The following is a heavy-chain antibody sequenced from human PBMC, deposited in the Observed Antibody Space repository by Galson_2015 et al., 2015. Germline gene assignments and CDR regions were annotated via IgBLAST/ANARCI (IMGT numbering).Heavy chain of an antibody. J-gene: IGHJ2*01. D-gene: IGHD3-22*01. CDR2: MNPNSGNT. Sequence: SVKVSCKASGYTFTSYDINWVRQATGQGLEWMGWMNPNSGNTGYAQKFQGRVTMTRNTSISTAYMELSSLRSEDTAVYYCARGNYYDSSGNYITDWYFDLWGRGTLVTVSS. CDR3: ARGNYYDSSGNYITDWYFDL. V-gene: IGHV1-8*01. CDR1: GYTFTSYD.